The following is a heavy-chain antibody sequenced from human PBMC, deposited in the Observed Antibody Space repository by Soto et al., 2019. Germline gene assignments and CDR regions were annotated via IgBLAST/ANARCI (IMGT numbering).Heavy chain of an antibody. J-gene: IGHJ6*02. D-gene: IGHD3-22*01. CDR3: ARDRPRYYYDSSGYYYDSEDYYYYYGMDV. CDR2: ISAYNGNT. V-gene: IGHV1-18*01. Sequence: ASVKVSCTASGYTFTSYGISWVRQAPGQGLEWMGWISAYNGNTNYAQKLQGRVTMTTDTSTSTAYMELRSLRSDDTAVYYCARDRPRYYYDSSGYYYDSEDYYYYYGMDVWGQGTTVTVSS. CDR1: GYTFTSYG.